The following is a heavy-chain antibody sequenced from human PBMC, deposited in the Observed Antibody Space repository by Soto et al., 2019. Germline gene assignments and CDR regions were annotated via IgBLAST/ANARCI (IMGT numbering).Heavy chain of an antibody. Sequence: QVQLQESGPGLVKPSQTLSLTCTVSGGSISSGGYYWSWIRQHPGKGLEWIGYIYYIGSTYYNPSLKSRVTISVDTSKKQFSLKLSSVTAADTAVYYWATVALDQSSITMVRGVRFDYWGKGTLVTVSS. V-gene: IGHV4-31*03. CDR1: GGSISSGGYY. CDR2: IYYIGST. CDR3: ATVALDQSSITMVRGVRFDY. J-gene: IGHJ4*02. D-gene: IGHD3-10*01.